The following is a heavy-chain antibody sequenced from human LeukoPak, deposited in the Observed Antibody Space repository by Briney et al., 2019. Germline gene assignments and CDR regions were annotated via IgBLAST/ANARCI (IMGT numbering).Heavy chain of an antibody. CDR3: AELGITMIGGV. CDR2: ISSTSTYI. CDR1: GFTFRTYS. J-gene: IGHJ6*04. Sequence: GGSLRLSCAASGFTFRTYSMNWVRQAPGKGLEWVSSISSTSTYIYYADSVKGRFTISRDNAKNSLYLQMNSLRAEDTAVYYCAELGITMIGGVWGKGTTVTISS. D-gene: IGHD3-10*02. V-gene: IGHV3-21*01.